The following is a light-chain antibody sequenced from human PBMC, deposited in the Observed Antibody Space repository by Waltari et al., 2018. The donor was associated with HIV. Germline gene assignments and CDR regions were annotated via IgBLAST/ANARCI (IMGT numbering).Light chain of an antibody. CDR1: QSISRW. Sequence: DIQLTQSPSTLSASIGDRVTITCRASQSISRWLAWYQQKPGQAPKLLISGASTLESGVPSRFSGAGSGTEFTLTISSLQPDDFATYYCQRYDALFTFGPGTKVDMK. V-gene: IGKV1-5*03. CDR3: QRYDALFT. J-gene: IGKJ3*01. CDR2: GAS.